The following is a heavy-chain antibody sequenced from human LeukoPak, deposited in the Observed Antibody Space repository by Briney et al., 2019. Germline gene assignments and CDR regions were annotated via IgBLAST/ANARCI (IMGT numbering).Heavy chain of an antibody. CDR1: GYTFTDFTDYH. CDR2: LNPKIGDT. V-gene: IGHV1-2*06. CDR3: VRVFWGTYDY. D-gene: IGHD3-16*01. J-gene: IGHJ4*02. Sequence: ASVKVSCKASGYTFTDFTDYHLHWVRQAPGQRLVWVGRLNPKIGDTYYAQKFQGRVTITGDTSINTVYMELSSLRSDDTAMYYCVRVFWGTYDYWGQGTLVTVSS.